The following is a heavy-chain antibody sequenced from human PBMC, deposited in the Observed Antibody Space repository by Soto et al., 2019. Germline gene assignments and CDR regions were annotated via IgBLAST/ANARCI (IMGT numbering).Heavy chain of an antibody. J-gene: IGHJ4*02. CDR3: AAGGGLPRYY. CDR2: IYHSGST. CDR1: GDSISSSY. Sequence: SETLSLTCTVSGDSISSSYLTWIRQPPGKGLEWIGYIYHSGSTYYNPSLKSRVTISVDRSKNQFSLKLSSVTAADTAVYYCAAGGGLPRYYWGQGTLVTVSS. V-gene: IGHV4-59*04. D-gene: IGHD5-12*01.